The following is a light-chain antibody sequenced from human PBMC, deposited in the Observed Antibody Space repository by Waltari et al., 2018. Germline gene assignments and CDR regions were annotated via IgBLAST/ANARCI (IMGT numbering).Light chain of an antibody. CDR2: DAS. J-gene: IGKJ4*01. CDR1: QGIGSY. Sequence: DIQLTQSPSFLSASVGDRVTITCRASQGIGSYLAWYQLKTGKAPNLLIYDASTLESGVPSRFSGSGSGTEFTLTITSLQPEDFASYYCQQLKTSSLTFGGGT. V-gene: IGKV1-9*01. CDR3: QQLKTSSLT.